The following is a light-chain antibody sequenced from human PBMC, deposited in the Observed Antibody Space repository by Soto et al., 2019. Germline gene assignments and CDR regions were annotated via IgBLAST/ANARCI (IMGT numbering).Light chain of an antibody. J-gene: IGKJ3*01. V-gene: IGKV1-9*01. CDR2: GAS. CDR3: QQLNS. CDR1: QGITSS. Sequence: IQLTQSPSSLSASVGDRVTITCRASQGITSSLAWYQQKPGKAPRLLIYGASTLQSGVPSRFSGSGSGTDFTLTLSGLQPEDFATYYCQQLNSFGPGTKVDIK.